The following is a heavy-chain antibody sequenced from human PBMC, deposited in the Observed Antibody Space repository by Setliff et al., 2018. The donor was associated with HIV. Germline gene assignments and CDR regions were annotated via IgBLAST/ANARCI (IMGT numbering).Heavy chain of an antibody. CDR2: IRSKASGGTT. CDR1: GFTFGDYA. Sequence: GGSLRLSCTASGFTFGDYAMSWVRQAPGKGLEWVGFIRSKASGGTTEYAASVNGGFTISRDDSKKMLYLQMNSLKTEDTAVYYCTTRGTWDYRDYFDYWGQGTLVTVSS. CDR3: TTRGTWDYRDYFDY. V-gene: IGHV3-49*04. J-gene: IGHJ4*02. D-gene: IGHD1-26*01.